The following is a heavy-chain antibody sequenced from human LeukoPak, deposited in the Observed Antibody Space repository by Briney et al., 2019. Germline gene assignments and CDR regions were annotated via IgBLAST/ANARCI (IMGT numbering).Heavy chain of an antibody. V-gene: IGHV4-39*01. CDR1: GGSISSSSYD. CDR2: IYYSGST. D-gene: IGHD6-13*01. Sequence: SETLSLTCTVSGGSISSSSYDWGWIRQPPGKGLEWIGSIYYSGSTYYNPSLKSRVTISVDTSKNQFSLKLSSVTAADTAVYYCARRSGYSSSSQSDYWGQGTLVTVSS. J-gene: IGHJ4*02. CDR3: ARRSGYSSSSQSDY.